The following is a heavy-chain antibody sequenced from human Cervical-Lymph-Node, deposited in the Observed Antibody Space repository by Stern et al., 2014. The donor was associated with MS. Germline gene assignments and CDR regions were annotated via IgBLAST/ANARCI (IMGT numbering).Heavy chain of an antibody. Sequence: VQLEQFGSEVKKPRSSVKVSCEASGATFSSYEINCVPQAPGQRPERMGGIVPIFGTANYAQKFQGRVTITADDSTSTAYMELSSLRSEDTAVYYCARPTTVTVGAMDVWGQGTTVTVSS. CDR3: ARPTTVTVGAMDV. CDR1: GATFSSYE. V-gene: IGHV1-69*01. J-gene: IGHJ6*02. D-gene: IGHD4-17*01. CDR2: IVPIFGTA.